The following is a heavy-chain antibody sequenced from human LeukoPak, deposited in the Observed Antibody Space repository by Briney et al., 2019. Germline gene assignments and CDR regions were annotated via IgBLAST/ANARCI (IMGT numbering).Heavy chain of an antibody. D-gene: IGHD3-9*01. J-gene: IGHJ4*02. V-gene: IGHV1-69*06. CDR3: ARAGYDILTLAPDPANDY. CDR1: GGTFSSSG. CDR2: IIPIFRTT. Sequence: WASVKVSCKASGGTFSSSGISWVRQAPGQGLEWMGGIIPIFRTTNYAQNFQGRVTITADTSTSTASMELRSLRSDDTAVYYCARAGYDILTLAPDPANDYWGQGILVTVSS.